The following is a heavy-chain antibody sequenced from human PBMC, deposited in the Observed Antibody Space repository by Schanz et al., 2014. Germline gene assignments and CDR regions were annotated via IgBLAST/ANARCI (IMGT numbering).Heavy chain of an antibody. Sequence: EVPLVESGGGLVQPGGSLRLSCAASGITFSSHSFNWVRQAPGKGLEWVSAISGSGGSTYYADSVKGRFTISRDNSKNTLYLQMNSLRAEDTAVYYCAKGRFGELSAFDIWGQGTMVTVSS. CDR1: GITFSSHS. V-gene: IGHV3-23*04. CDR2: ISGSGGST. D-gene: IGHD3-10*01. J-gene: IGHJ3*02. CDR3: AKGRFGELSAFDI.